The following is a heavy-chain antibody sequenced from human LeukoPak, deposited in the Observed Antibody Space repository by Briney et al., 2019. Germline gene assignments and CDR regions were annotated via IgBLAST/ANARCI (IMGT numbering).Heavy chain of an antibody. CDR1: GGSISNYY. CDR2: IYYSGST. CDR3: ARWVATPRGYFDY. J-gene: IGHJ4*02. D-gene: IGHD5-12*01. V-gene: IGHV4-59*08. Sequence: SETLSLTCTVSGGSISNYYWSWIRQPPGKGLEWIGYIYYSGSTRYNPSLKSRVTISVDTSKKQFSLKLSSVTATDTAVYYCARWVATPRGYFDYWGQGTLVTVSS.